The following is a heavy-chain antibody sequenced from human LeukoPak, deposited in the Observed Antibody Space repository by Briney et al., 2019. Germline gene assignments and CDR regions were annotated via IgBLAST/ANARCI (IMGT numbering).Heavy chain of an antibody. CDR2: IYYSGST. D-gene: IGHD1-26*01. CDR1: GGSISSSSYY. V-gene: IGHV4-39*07. J-gene: IGHJ4*02. Sequence: PSETLSLTCTVSGGSISSSSYYWGWIRQPPGKGLEWIGSIYYSGSTYYNPSLKSRVTISVDTSKNQFSLKLSSVTAADTAVYYCAREEATKYYSFDYWGQGTLVTVSS. CDR3: AREEATKYYSFDY.